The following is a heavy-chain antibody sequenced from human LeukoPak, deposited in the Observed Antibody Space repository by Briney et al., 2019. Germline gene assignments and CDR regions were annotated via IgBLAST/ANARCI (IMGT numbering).Heavy chain of an antibody. Sequence: PSETLSLTCTVSGGSISSYFWTWLRQPPGKGLEWIGYIYYSGSTNYNPSLKSRVTISVDTSKNQFSLKLSSVTAADTAVYYCARGGVLWFGEPRSPIDYWGQGTLVTVSS. CDR3: ARGGVLWFGEPRSPIDY. J-gene: IGHJ4*02. V-gene: IGHV4-59*01. D-gene: IGHD3-10*01. CDR1: GGSISSYF. CDR2: IYYSGST.